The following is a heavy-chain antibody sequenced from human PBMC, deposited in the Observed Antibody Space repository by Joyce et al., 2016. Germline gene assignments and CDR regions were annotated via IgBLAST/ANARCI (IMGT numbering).Heavy chain of an antibody. D-gene: IGHD6-19*01. CDR3: ARSQWLAPLMY. J-gene: IGHJ4*02. CDR1: GGPFRGFF. Sequence: QVQLQQWGAGLLKPSETLSLTCAVSGGPFRGFFWTWVRQPPGKGLELIGDSNNSGFTNYNPSLKTRVTFSVDTSKNQFSLKLTSLSAADTAVYYCARSQWLAPLMYWGQGTPVTVSS. CDR2: SNNSGFT. V-gene: IGHV4-34*01.